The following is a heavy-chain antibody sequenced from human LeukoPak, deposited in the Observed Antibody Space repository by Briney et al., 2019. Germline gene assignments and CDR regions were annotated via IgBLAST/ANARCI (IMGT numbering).Heavy chain of an antibody. CDR1: GGSFSGYY. Sequence: SETLSLTCAVYGGSFSGYYWSWIRQPPGKGLEWIGEINHSGSTNYNPSLKSRVTISVDTSKNQFSLKLSSVTAADTAVYYCASPQGASGYSYGPSRFYWYFDLWGRGTLVTVSS. J-gene: IGHJ2*01. D-gene: IGHD5-18*01. CDR3: ASPQGASGYSYGPSRFYWYFDL. CDR2: INHSGST. V-gene: IGHV4-34*01.